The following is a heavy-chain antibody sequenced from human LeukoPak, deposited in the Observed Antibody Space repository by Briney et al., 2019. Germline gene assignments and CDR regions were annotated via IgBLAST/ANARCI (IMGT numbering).Heavy chain of an antibody. Sequence: SGGSLRLSCAASGFTFSDYYMSWIRQAPGKGLEWISYISSSSSYTNYADSVKGRFTISRDNAKNSLYLQMNSLRAEDTAVYYCARYGYYYGMDVWGQGTTVAVSS. CDR3: ARYGYYYGMDV. D-gene: IGHD4-17*01. CDR2: ISSSSSYT. CDR1: GFTFSDYY. J-gene: IGHJ6*02. V-gene: IGHV3-11*06.